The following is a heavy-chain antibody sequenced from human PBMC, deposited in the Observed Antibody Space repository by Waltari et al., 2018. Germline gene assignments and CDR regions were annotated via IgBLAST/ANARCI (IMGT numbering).Heavy chain of an antibody. Sequence: EVQLVQSGAEVKKPGATVKISCKTSGYTFTDVYIHWVQQAPGKGLEWMGRIDPEDGETIYAEKFQDRVTITADTSTDTADMELSSLRSEDTAVYYCVTDKGVVIAFQHWGQGTVVTVSS. CDR2: IDPEDGET. CDR1: GYTFTDVY. J-gene: IGHJ1*01. CDR3: VTDKGVVIAFQH. D-gene: IGHD2-21*01. V-gene: IGHV1-69-2*01.